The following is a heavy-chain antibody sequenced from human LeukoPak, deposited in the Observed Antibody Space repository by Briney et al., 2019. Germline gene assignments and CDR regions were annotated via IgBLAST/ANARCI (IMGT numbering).Heavy chain of an antibody. Sequence: GGSLRLSCVATGFTFSRYWMHWVRQAPGKGLVWVSRINSDGRSTNYADSVKGLFSISRDNAESTSYLQMNSLRAEDTAVYYCAREGSGWYYFDYWGQGTLVTVSS. CDR2: INSDGRST. CDR1: GFTFSRYW. D-gene: IGHD6-19*01. V-gene: IGHV3-74*01. J-gene: IGHJ4*02. CDR3: AREGSGWYYFDY.